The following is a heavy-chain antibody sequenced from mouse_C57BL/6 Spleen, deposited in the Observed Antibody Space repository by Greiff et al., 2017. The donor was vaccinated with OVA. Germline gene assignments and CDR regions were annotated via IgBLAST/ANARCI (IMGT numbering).Heavy chain of an antibody. CDR2: ISSGGSYT. J-gene: IGHJ1*03. CDR3: ARLFITTVERYFDV. D-gene: IGHD1-1*01. CDR1: GFTFSSYG. Sequence: EVQLVESGGDLVKPGGSLKLSCAASGFTFSSYGMSWVRQTPDKRLEWVATISSGGSYTYYPDSVKGRFTISRDNAKNTLYLQMSSLKSVDTAMYYCARLFITTVERYFDVWGTGTTVTVAS. V-gene: IGHV5-6*01.